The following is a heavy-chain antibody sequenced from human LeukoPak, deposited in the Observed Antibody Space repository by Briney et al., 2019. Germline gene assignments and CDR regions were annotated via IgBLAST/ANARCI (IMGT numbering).Heavy chain of an antibody. CDR3: AKDDYYDSSGDPNWFDP. D-gene: IGHD3-22*01. CDR2: IYSGGTT. Sequence: GGSLRLSCAVSGFTVSGNYMSWVRQAPGKGLEWVSLIYSGGTTYYADSVKGRFTISRDNSKNTLYLQMNSLRAEDTAVYFCAKDDYYDSSGDPNWFDPWGQGTLVTVSS. CDR1: GFTVSGNY. J-gene: IGHJ5*02. V-gene: IGHV3-53*05.